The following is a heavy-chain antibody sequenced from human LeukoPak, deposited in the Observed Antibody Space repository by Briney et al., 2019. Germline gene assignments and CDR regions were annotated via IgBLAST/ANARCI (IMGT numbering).Heavy chain of an antibody. D-gene: IGHD4-17*01. J-gene: IGHJ4*02. V-gene: IGHV4-34*01. Sequence: SETLSLTCTVSGGSISSGSYYWSWIRQPPGKGLEWIGEINHSGSTNYNPSLKSRATISVDTSKNQFSLKLSSVTAADTAVYYCARVPLAVTTQRPFDYWGQGTLVTASS. CDR3: ARVPLAVTTQRPFDY. CDR1: GGSISSGSYY. CDR2: INHSGST.